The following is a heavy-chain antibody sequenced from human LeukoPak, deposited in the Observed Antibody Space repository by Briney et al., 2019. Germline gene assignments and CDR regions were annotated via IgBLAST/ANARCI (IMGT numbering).Heavy chain of an antibody. V-gene: IGHV4-59*01. J-gene: IGHJ3*02. CDR3: ARDLSFVRGVPLAFDI. CDR2: IYYSGST. CDR1: GGSISSYY. D-gene: IGHD3-10*02. Sequence: KPSETLSLTCTVSGGSISSYYWSWIRQPPGKGLEWIGYIYYSGSTNYNPSLKSRVTMSVDTSKNQFSLKLSSVTAADTAVYYCARDLSFVRGVPLAFDIWGQGTMVTVSS.